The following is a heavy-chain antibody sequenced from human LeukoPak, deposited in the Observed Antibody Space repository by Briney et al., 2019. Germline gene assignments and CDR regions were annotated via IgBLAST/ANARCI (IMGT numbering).Heavy chain of an antibody. CDR2: ISSSGSTI. D-gene: IGHD3-3*01. V-gene: IGHV3-48*03. CDR3: AREPYDFWSAYRPPNSYYMDV. Sequence: GGSLRLSCAASGFTFSSYEMNWVRQAPGKGLEWVSYISSSGSTIYYADSVKGRFTISRDNAKDSLYLQMNSLRAEDTAVYYCAREPYDFWSAYRPPNSYYMDVWGKGTTVTVSS. CDR1: GFTFSSYE. J-gene: IGHJ6*03.